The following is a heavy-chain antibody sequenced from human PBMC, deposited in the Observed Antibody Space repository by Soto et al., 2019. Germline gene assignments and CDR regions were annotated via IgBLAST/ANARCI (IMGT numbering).Heavy chain of an antibody. CDR3: ARPRSSSRNYYGMDV. D-gene: IGHD6-13*01. Sequence: PGESLKISCKGSGYSFTSYWVGWVRQMPGKGLEWMGIIYPGDSDTRYSPSFQGQVTISADKSISTAYLQWSSLKASDTAMYYCARPRSSSRNYYGMDVWGQGTTVTVS. CDR2: IYPGDSDT. CDR1: GYSFTSYW. V-gene: IGHV5-51*01. J-gene: IGHJ6*02.